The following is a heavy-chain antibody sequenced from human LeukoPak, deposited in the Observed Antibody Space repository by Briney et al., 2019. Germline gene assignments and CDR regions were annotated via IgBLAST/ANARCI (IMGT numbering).Heavy chain of an antibody. CDR3: ASEGPHYYDSSDYYNLRFAY. V-gene: IGHV3-23*01. CDR2: ISGSGRST. D-gene: IGHD3-22*01. CDR1: GFTFSSYA. J-gene: IGHJ4*02. Sequence: PGGSLRLSCAASGFTFSSYAMSWVRQAPGKGLEWVSAISGSGRSTYYADPVKGRFTISRDNSKNTLYLQMNSLRAEDTAVYYCASEGPHYYDSSDYYNLRFAYWGQGTLVTVSS.